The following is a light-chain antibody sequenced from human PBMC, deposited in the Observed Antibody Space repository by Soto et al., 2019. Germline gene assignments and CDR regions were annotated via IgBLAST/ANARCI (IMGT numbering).Light chain of an antibody. CDR3: QQYYTTPLT. CDR2: WAS. Sequence: DIVMTQSPDSLAVSLGERATSNCKSSQSVLYSSNNKNYLAWYHQKPGQPPKLLIYWASSRESGVPDRFSGSGSGTDFTLTISSLQAEDVAVYYCQQYYTTPLTFGGGTKVDIK. V-gene: IGKV4-1*01. J-gene: IGKJ4*01. CDR1: QSVLYSSNNKNY.